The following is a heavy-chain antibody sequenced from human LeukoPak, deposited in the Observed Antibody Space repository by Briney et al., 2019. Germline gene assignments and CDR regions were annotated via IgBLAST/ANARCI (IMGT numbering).Heavy chain of an antibody. J-gene: IGHJ4*02. CDR3: ARGDIVVVPAAKGGHDY. V-gene: IGHV1-46*01. CDR1: GYTFTSYY. CDR2: INPSGGST. D-gene: IGHD2-2*01. Sequence: ASVKVSCKASGYTFTSYYMHWVRQAPGQGLEWMGLINPSGGSTSYAQKFQGRVTMTRDTSTSTVYMELSSLRSEDTAVYYCARGDIVVVPAAKGGHDYWGQGTLVTVSS.